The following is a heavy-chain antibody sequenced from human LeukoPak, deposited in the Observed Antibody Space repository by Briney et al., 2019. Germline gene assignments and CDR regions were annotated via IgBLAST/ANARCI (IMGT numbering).Heavy chain of an antibody. CDR1: GGAIMSADYY. D-gene: IGHD3-22*01. CDR3: ARGPYYDSRRAFDP. J-gene: IGHJ5*02. Sequence: SETLSLTCAVSGGAIMSADYYWGWVRQPPGKGLEWIGSSYYSGTTYSNPALKSRVTISVDTSKNQFSLKLSSVTAADTAVYYCARGPYYDSRRAFDPWGQGTLVTVSS. V-gene: IGHV4-39*07. CDR2: SYYSGTT.